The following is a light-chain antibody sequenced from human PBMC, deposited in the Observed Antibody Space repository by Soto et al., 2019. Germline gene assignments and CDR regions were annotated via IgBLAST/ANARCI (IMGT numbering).Light chain of an antibody. Sequence: EVVVTQSPGALALSPGEGATLSCRASQIVTGNFLAWYQQKPGQAPRLLMYDASTRATGIPDRFSGSGSGTDFTLIISRLEPEDFAVYYCQQYGDSLLTFGQGTKVDIK. CDR2: DAS. CDR3: QQYGDSLLT. V-gene: IGKV3-20*01. J-gene: IGKJ1*01. CDR1: QIVTGNF.